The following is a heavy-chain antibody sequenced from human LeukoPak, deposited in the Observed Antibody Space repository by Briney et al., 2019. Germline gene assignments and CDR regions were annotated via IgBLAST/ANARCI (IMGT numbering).Heavy chain of an antibody. CDR2: ISANNGNT. CDR1: GYTFTSYG. CDR3: ARYLGGTGWLLSYWAFDS. V-gene: IGHV1-18*01. D-gene: IGHD5-24*01. Sequence: ASVTVSCKASGYTFTSYGISWVRQAPGQGLEWMGWISANNGNTNYTQKLRGRVTMTTDTSTSTAYMELRGLRSDGTAVYYCARYLGGTGWLLSYWAFDSWGQGTMVTVSS. J-gene: IGHJ3*02.